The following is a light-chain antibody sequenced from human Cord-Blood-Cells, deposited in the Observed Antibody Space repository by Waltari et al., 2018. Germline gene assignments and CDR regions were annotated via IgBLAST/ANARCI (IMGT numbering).Light chain of an antibody. CDR2: AAS. CDR3: QQLNSYPS. CDR1: QGISSY. V-gene: IGKV1-9*01. Sequence: DIQFTQSPSFLSASVGDRVTITCRASQGISSYLAWYQQNPGKAPKLLIYAASTLKSGVPSRFSGSGSGTEFTLTISSLQPEDFATYYCQQLNSYPSFGQGTKLEIK. J-gene: IGKJ2*03.